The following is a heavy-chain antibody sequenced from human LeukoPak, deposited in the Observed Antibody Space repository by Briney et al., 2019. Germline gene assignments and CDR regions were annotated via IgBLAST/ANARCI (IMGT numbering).Heavy chain of an antibody. V-gene: IGHV4-59*01. J-gene: IGHJ4*02. CDR3: ARDQTGYSSSWYVDY. CDR2: IYYSGST. D-gene: IGHD6-13*01. Sequence: SETLSLTCTVSGGSISSYYWSWIRQPPGKGLEWIGYIYYSGSTNYNPSLKSRVTISVDTSKNQFSLKLSSVTAADTAVYYCARDQTGYSSSWYVDYWGQGTLVTVSS. CDR1: GGSISSYY.